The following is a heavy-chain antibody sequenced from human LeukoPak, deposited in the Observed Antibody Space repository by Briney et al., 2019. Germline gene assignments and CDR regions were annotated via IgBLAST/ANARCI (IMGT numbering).Heavy chain of an antibody. Sequence: AGGSLRLSCAASGFTFSSYAMSWVRQAPGKGLEWVSAISGSGGSTYYADSVKGRFTISRDNSKNTLYLQMNSLRAEDTAVYYCTKTNIVVVPAATDYWGQGTLVTVSS. J-gene: IGHJ4*02. V-gene: IGHV3-23*01. CDR1: GFTFSSYA. CDR2: ISGSGGST. CDR3: TKTNIVVVPAATDY. D-gene: IGHD2-2*01.